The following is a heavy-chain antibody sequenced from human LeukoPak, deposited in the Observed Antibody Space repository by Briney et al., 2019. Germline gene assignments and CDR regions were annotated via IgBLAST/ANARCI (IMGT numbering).Heavy chain of an antibody. Sequence: GRSLRLSCAASGFAFSDYAMHWVRRVPGKGLEWVSGVSSDGNIVRYVDSVKGRFTISRDNAKNSLYLQMNSPRPEDTALYYCARAEGYSSGWYDYWGQGTLVTVSS. D-gene: IGHD6-19*01. CDR1: GFAFSDYA. CDR2: VSSDGNIV. CDR3: ARAEGYSSGWYDY. V-gene: IGHV3-9*01. J-gene: IGHJ4*02.